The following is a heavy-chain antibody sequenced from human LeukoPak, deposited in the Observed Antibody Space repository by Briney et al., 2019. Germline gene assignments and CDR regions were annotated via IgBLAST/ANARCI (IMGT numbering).Heavy chain of an antibody. Sequence: DSVKVSCKASGYTFINYGINWVRQAPGQGLEWVGWITPYNGNTNYAQKLQGRVTMTTDTSTSTVYMELRSLRSDDTAVYYCARGRWWFDAFDIWGQGTMVTVSS. CDR2: ITPYNGNT. D-gene: IGHD2-15*01. J-gene: IGHJ3*02. V-gene: IGHV1-18*01. CDR3: ARGRWWFDAFDI. CDR1: GYTFINYG.